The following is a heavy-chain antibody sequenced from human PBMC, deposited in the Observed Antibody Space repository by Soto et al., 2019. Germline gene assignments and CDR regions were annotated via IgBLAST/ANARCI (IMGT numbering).Heavy chain of an antibody. J-gene: IGHJ6*02. V-gene: IGHV5-51*01. CDR3: ARAGGYSRTTPNPRAYDMDV. CDR2: IYPGDSDT. CDR1: GYSFTSYW. D-gene: IGHD6-13*01. Sequence: PGESLKVSCKGSGYSFTSYWIGWVRQMPGKGLEWMGIIYPGDSDTRYSPSFQGQVTISADKSISTAYLQWSSLKAEDTAVYYCARAGGYSRTTPNPRAYDMDVWGQGTTVTVSS.